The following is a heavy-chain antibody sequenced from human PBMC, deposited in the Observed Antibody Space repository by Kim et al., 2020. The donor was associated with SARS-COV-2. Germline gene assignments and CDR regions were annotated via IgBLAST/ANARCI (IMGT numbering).Heavy chain of an antibody. V-gene: IGHV4-39*01. Sequence: SETLSLTCTVSGGSISSSSYYWGWIRQPPGKGLEWIGSIYYSGSTYYNPSLKSRVTISVDTSKNQFSLKLSSVTAADTAVYYCARALTREDDYWGQGTLVTVSS. J-gene: IGHJ4*02. CDR1: GGSISSSSYY. CDR3: ARALTREDDY. CDR2: IYYSGST.